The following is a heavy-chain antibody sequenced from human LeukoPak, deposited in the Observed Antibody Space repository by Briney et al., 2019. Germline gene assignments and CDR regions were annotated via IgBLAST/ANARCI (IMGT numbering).Heavy chain of an antibody. V-gene: IGHV3-9*01. J-gene: IGHJ4*02. CDR3: TRVTSWRAGFDY. CDR1: GFSFEAYG. D-gene: IGHD6-13*01. Sequence: GGSLRLSCAASGFSFEAYGMYWVRQAPGKGLEWVSGITWNSDDMAYADSVKGRFTISRDNAKNCLYLQMNSLTVEDTALYYCTRVTSWRAGFDYWGQGTLVTVSS. CDR2: ITWNSDDM.